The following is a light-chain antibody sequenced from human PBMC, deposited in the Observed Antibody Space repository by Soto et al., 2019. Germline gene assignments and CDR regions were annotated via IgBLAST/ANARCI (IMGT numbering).Light chain of an antibody. J-gene: IGKJ5*01. CDR1: QSISSY. CDR2: AAS. Sequence: DIQMTKSPSSLSASVGDRVTITCRASQSISSYLNWYQQKPGKAPKLLIYAASSLQSGVPSRFSGSGSGTDFTLTISSLEPEDFAVYYCQQRRSSPPTITFGQGTRLEIK. V-gene: IGKV1-39*01. CDR3: QQRRSSPPTIT.